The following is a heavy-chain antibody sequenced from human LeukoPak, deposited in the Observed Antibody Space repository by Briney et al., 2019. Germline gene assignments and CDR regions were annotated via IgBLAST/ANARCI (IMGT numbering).Heavy chain of an antibody. CDR1: GYIFTTHG. CDR3: ARGPYYDFWSGYYFAYYYYGMDV. V-gene: IGHV1-18*01. Sequence: ASVKVSCKASGYIFTTHGISWVRQAPGQGLEWMGWISPYNGHRNHAQKFQGRVTLTTDTSTSTAFMELRSLRFDDTAVYYCARGPYYDFWSGYYFAYYYYGMDVWGQGTTVTVSS. D-gene: IGHD3-3*01. J-gene: IGHJ6*02. CDR2: ISPYNGHR.